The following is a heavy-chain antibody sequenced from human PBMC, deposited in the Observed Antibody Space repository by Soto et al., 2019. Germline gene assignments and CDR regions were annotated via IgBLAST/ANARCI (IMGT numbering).Heavy chain of an antibody. Sequence: QVQLVQSGAEVKKPGASVKVSCKASGYTFTSYGISWVRQAPGQGLEWMGWISAYNGNTNYAQKLQGRVTMTTDTSTSTAYMELRSLRSDDTDVYYCARAPRRSYDSSGYRGRFDYWGQGTLVTVSS. CDR3: ARAPRRSYDSSGYRGRFDY. D-gene: IGHD3-22*01. CDR2: ISAYNGNT. CDR1: GYTFTSYG. J-gene: IGHJ4*02. V-gene: IGHV1-18*01.